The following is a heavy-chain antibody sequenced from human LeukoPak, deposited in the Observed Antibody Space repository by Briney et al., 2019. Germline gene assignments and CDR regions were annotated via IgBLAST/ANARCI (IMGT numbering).Heavy chain of an antibody. Sequence: GGSLRLSCAASGFTFSSYAMSWVRQAPGKGLEWVSAISGSGGTTYYADSVKGRFTISRDNSKNTLYLQMHSLRAEDTAVYYCAKDDYGDYVYYYMDVWGKGTTVTVSS. D-gene: IGHD4-17*01. CDR1: GFTFSSYA. J-gene: IGHJ6*03. CDR3: AKDDYGDYVYYYMDV. CDR2: ISGSGGTT. V-gene: IGHV3-23*01.